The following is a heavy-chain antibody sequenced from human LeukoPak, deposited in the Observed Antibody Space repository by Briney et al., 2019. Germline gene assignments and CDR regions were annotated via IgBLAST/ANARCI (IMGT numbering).Heavy chain of an antibody. CDR2: INPNSGGT. Sequence: ASVKVSCKASGYTFTGYYMHWVRQAPGQGLEWMGWINPNSGGTNYAQKIQGWVTMTRDTSISTAYMELSRLRSDDTAVYYGARGGIRYCSGGSCYSGAFDIWGQGTMVTVSS. CDR1: GYTFTGYY. V-gene: IGHV1-2*04. J-gene: IGHJ3*02. CDR3: ARGGIRYCSGGSCYSGAFDI. D-gene: IGHD2-15*01.